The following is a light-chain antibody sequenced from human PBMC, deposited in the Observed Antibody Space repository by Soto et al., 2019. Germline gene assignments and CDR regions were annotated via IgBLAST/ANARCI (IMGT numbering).Light chain of an antibody. CDR1: QSISSY. CDR3: QQSYSSPPA. Sequence: DLQMTQSPSSLSASVGDRVTITCRAGQSISSYLNWYQQKPGKAPKLLIYAASSLQSGVPSRFSGSGSETDFILTISSLQPEDFATYYCQQSYSSPPAFGGGTQVEIK. CDR2: AAS. J-gene: IGKJ4*01. V-gene: IGKV1-39*01.